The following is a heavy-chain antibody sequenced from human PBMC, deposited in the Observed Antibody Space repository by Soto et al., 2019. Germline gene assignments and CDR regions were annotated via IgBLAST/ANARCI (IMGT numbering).Heavy chain of an antibody. CDR1: GFSLSNARMC. Sequence: SGPTLVNHTDTLTLTFTVSGFSLSNARMCVSWIRQPPGKALWWLAHSFSNDEKCYSTSLKSRLTISKDTSKSQVVLTMTNMDPVDTATYYCARITRTYYDFWSGYPQGRRYGMDVWGQGTTVTVS. D-gene: IGHD3-3*01. CDR3: ARITRTYYDFWSGYPQGRRYGMDV. V-gene: IGHV2-26*01. J-gene: IGHJ6*02. CDR2: SFSNDEK.